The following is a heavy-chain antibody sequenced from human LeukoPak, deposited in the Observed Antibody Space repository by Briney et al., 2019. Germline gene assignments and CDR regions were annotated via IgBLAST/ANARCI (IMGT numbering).Heavy chain of an antibody. D-gene: IGHD6-6*01. J-gene: IGHJ3*01. V-gene: IGHV4-59*01. CDR2: IHYTGPT. CDR1: GGSISTDY. CDR3: VRTYSSFDALHF. Sequence: PSETLSLTCTGSGGSISTDYWTWIRQPPGKALEWIGYIHYTGPTNYNPSLKSRVSMSVDTSKDQFSLKLSSVTAADTALYYCVRTYSSFDALHFWGQGTMVTVSS.